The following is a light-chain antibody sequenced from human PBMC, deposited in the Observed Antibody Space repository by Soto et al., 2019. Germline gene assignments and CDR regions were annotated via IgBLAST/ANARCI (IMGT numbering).Light chain of an antibody. CDR3: QLWVSSSHHFYA. J-gene: IGLJ1*01. CDR1: NIGSKS. Sequence: ELAQPPSVSVAPGQTARITCGGDNIGSKSVHWYQQKPGQAPVLVVYNDRDRPSGTPERFSGSNSGNTATLTISRVEAGDEADYYCQLWVSSSHHFYAFGTGTKVTVL. V-gene: IGLV3-21*02. CDR2: NDR.